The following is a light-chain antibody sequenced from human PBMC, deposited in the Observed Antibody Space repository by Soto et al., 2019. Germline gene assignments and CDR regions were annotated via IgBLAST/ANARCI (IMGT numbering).Light chain of an antibody. CDR3: KQYNNWPGT. J-gene: IGKJ1*01. CDR1: QSVSSK. Sequence: DIGLTQSPGTLSVSPGERATLSCRASQSVSSKLAWSQQKPGQAPRLLFYGASTGATGIPARFSGSGSETEFTLSISSMQSEDFAVYYCKQYNNWPGTFGQGTKVEIK. CDR2: GAS. V-gene: IGKV3-15*01.